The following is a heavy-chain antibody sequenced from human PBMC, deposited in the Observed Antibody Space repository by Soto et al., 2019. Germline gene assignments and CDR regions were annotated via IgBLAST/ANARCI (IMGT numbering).Heavy chain of an antibody. CDR2: IIPIFGTA. CDR3: ARHLGGNHYYYRMDV. Sequence: SVKVSCKASGGTFSSYAISWVRQAPGQGLEWMGGIIPIFGTADYAQKFQGRVTITADESTSTAYMDLSSLRSEDTAVYYCARHLGGNHYYYRMDVWGQGTTVTVSS. V-gene: IGHV1-69*13. D-gene: IGHD3-16*01. CDR1: GGTFSSYA. J-gene: IGHJ6*02.